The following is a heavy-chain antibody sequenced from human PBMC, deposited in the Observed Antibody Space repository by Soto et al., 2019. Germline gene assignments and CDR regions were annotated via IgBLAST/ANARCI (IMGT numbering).Heavy chain of an antibody. CDR3: AMVSSIAARPWSGPAYYYYGMDV. Sequence: PSETLSLSCTVSGVSISSSSYYWGWIRQPPGKGLEWIGSIYYSGSTYYNPSLKSRVTISVDKSKNQFSLKLSSVTAADTAVYYCAMVSSIAARPWSGPAYYYYGMDVWGQGTTVTVSS. CDR1: GVSISSSSYY. V-gene: IGHV4-39*07. J-gene: IGHJ6*02. CDR2: IYYSGST. D-gene: IGHD6-6*01.